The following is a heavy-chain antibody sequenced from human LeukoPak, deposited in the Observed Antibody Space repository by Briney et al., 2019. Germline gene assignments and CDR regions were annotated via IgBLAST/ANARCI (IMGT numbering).Heavy chain of an antibody. CDR2: ISTHNGDT. Sequence: ALVKVSCKSSGYTFIDYGISWVRQAPGQGLEWMGWISTHNGDTTYAQSLTGRVNMTLDTSATPVYMELGSLRFDVTAVYYCARDLYLWFGQSYDAFDVCGQGTVVTVSS. CDR3: ARDLYLWFGQSYDAFDV. V-gene: IGHV1-18*01. J-gene: IGHJ3*01. CDR1: GYTFIDYG. D-gene: IGHD3-10*01.